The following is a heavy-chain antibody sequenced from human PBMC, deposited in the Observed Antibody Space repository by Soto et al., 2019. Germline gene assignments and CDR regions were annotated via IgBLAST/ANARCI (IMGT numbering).Heavy chain of an antibody. J-gene: IGHJ3*02. V-gene: IGHV1-24*01. CDR1: GYTLTELS. CDR2: FDPEDGET. D-gene: IGHD3-16*01. Sequence: ASVKVSCKVSGYTLTELSMHWVRQAPGKGLECMGGFDPEDGETIYAQKFQGRVTMTEDTSTDTAYMELSSLRSEDTAVYYCATDSQIMITFGGVPTGAFDIWGQGTMVTV. CDR3: ATDSQIMITFGGVPTGAFDI.